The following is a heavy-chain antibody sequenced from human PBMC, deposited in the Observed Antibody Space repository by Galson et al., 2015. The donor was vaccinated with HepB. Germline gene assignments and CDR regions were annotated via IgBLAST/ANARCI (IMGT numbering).Heavy chain of an antibody. J-gene: IGHJ1*01. CDR2: ITPIFGTA. Sequence: SVKVSCKASGGTFSSYAISWVRQAPGQGLEWMGGITPIFGTANYAQKFQGRVTITADESTSTAYMELSSLRSEDTAVYYCARDLFRGGSYNGHFQHWGQGTLVTVSS. D-gene: IGHD1-26*01. CDR1: GGTFSSYA. V-gene: IGHV1-69*13. CDR3: ARDLFRGGSYNGHFQH.